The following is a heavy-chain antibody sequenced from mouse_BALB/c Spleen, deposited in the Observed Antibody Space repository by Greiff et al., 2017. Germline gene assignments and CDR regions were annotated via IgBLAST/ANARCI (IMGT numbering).Heavy chain of an antibody. J-gene: IGHJ4*01. CDR3: ARQLGLRAMDY. D-gene: IGHD3-1*01. Sequence: EVKLMESGGGLVKPGGSLKLSCAASGFAFSSYDMSWVRQTPEKRLEWVAYISSGSSTIYYADTVKGRFTISRDNPKNTLFLQMTSLRSEDTAMYYCARQLGLRAMDYWGQGTSVTVSS. CDR2: ISSGSSTI. CDR1: GFAFSSYD. V-gene: IGHV5-12-1*01.